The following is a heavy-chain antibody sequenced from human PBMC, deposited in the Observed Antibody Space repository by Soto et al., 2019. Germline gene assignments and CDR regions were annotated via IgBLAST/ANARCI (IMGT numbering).Heavy chain of an antibody. CDR2: ISGSGDSS. V-gene: IGHV3-23*01. D-gene: IGHD2-15*01. CDR3: AKVRSTVVMAATNY. Sequence: EVQLLESGGGLVQPGGSLRLSCAASGFIFSSYAMSWVRQAPGKGLEWVSGISGSGDSSYYADSVKGRFTISRDNSKNTLYLQMNSLRVDDTAVYYCAKVRSTVVMAATNYWGQGTLVTVSS. CDR1: GFIFSSYA. J-gene: IGHJ4*02.